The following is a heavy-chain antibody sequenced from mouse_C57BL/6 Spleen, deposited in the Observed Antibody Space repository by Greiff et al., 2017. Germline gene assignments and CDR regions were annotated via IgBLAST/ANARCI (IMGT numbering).Heavy chain of an antibody. CDR1: GYAFTNYL. CDR3: ARALLRFYAMDY. CDR2: INPGSGGT. V-gene: IGHV1-54*01. D-gene: IGHD1-1*01. J-gene: IGHJ4*01. Sequence: QVQLQQSGAELVRPGPSVKVSCKASGYAFTNYLIEWVKQRPGQGLEWIGVINPGSGGTNYNEKFKGKATLTADKSSSTAYMQLSSLTSEDSAVYFCARALLRFYAMDYWGQGTSVTVSS.